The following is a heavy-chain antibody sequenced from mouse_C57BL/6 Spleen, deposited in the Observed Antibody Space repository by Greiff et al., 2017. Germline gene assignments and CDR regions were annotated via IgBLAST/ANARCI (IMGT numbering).Heavy chain of an antibody. CDR2: IYPGDGDT. CDR3: ATTGYSNRYFDV. J-gene: IGHJ1*03. V-gene: IGHV1-82*01. CDR1: GYAFSSSW. Sequence: QVQLKQSGPELVKPGASVKISCKASGYAFSSSWMNWVKQRPGKGLEWIGRIYPGDGDTNYNGKFKGKATLTADKSSSTAYMQLSSLTSEDSAVYFCATTGYSNRYFDVWGTGTTVTVSS. D-gene: IGHD2-5*01.